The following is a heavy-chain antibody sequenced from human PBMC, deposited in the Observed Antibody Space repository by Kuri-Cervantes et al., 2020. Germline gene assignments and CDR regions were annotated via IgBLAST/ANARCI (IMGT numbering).Heavy chain of an antibody. V-gene: IGHV3-30*07. J-gene: IGHJ4*02. D-gene: IGHD6-6*01. CDR3: ASRGHSSSSPVDY. CDR1: GFTFSSYA. CDR2: ISYDGSNK. Sequence: GGSLRLSCAASGFTFSSYAMHWVRQAPGKGLEWVAVISYDGSNKYYADSVKGRFTISRDNSKNTLYLQMNSLRAEDTAVYYCASRGHSSSSPVDYWGQGTLVTVSS.